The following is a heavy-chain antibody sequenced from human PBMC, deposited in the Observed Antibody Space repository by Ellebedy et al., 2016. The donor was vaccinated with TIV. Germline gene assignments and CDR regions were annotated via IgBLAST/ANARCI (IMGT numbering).Heavy chain of an antibody. Sequence: SETLSLXXTVSGGSISSYYWSWIRQPPGKGLEWIGYIYYSGSTNYNPSLKSRVTISVDTSKNQFSLKLSSVTAADTAVYYCARVVWFGELFHVNWFDPWGQGTLVTVSS. CDR3: ARVVWFGELFHVNWFDP. V-gene: IGHV4-59*12. CDR2: IYYSGST. J-gene: IGHJ5*02. D-gene: IGHD3-10*01. CDR1: GGSISSYY.